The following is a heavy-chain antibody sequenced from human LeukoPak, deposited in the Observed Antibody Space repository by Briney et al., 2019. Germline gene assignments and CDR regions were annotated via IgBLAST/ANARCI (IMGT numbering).Heavy chain of an antibody. D-gene: IGHD3-10*01. J-gene: IGHJ4*02. CDR1: GFTFSSYS. V-gene: IGHV3-21*01. CDR3: ASLERYGSRSYDY. Sequence: GGSLRLSCAASGFTFSSYSMNWVRQAPGKGLEWVSSISSSSSYIYYADSVKGRFTISRDNAKNSLYLQMNSLRAEDTAVYYCASLERYGSRSYDYWGQGTLVTVSS. CDR2: ISSSSSYI.